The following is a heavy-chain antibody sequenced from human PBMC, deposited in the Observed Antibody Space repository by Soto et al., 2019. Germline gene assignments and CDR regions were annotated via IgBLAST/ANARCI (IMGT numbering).Heavy chain of an antibody. J-gene: IGHJ6*02. V-gene: IGHV5-51*01. CDR1: GYTFTDYW. CDR2: INPGDSDT. Sequence: WESLKISCKGSGYTFTDYWIGWVRQLPGKGLEWMGIINPGDSDTRYSPSFQGHVTITADKSTNPPYLQWNTLRASDTAMYYRARHNSNFRYYHYAMDVWGQGTTVTVSS. CDR3: ARHNSNFRYYHYAMDV. D-gene: IGHD4-4*01.